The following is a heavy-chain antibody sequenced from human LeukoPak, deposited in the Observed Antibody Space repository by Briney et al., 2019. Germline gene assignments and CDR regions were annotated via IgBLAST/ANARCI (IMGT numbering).Heavy chain of an antibody. D-gene: IGHD2-2*01. V-gene: IGHV3-23*01. J-gene: IGHJ3*02. CDR2: ISGSGGST. Sequence: PGGSLRLSCAASGFTFSSYAMSWARQAPGKGLEWVSAISGSGGSTYYADSVKGRFTISRDNSKNTLYLQMNSLRAEDTAVYYCSKKQGGYQCHPRAFYTLGQGTMVTVSS. CDR3: SKKQGGYQCHPRAFYT. CDR1: GFTFSSYA.